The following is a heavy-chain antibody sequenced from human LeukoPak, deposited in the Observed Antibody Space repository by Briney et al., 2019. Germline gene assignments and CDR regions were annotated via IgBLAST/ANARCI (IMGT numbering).Heavy chain of an antibody. J-gene: IGHJ4*02. V-gene: IGHV3-48*03. Sequence: GGSLRLSCAAFEFTFSIYEMNWVRQAPGKGLEWVSFISSSGSPIYYADSVKGRFTISRDNTKNSLYLQMNSLRAEDTGVYYCARGTRRFGGTLNDYWGQGTLVTVSS. CDR3: ARGTRRFGGTLNDY. CDR1: EFTFSIYE. D-gene: IGHD3-10*01. CDR2: ISSSGSPI.